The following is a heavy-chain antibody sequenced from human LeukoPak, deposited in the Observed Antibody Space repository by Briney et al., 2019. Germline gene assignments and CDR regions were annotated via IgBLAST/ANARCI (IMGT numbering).Heavy chain of an antibody. V-gene: IGHV4-31*03. CDR1: GGSICSGGYC. Sequence: SQSLSLTCTVSGGSICSGGYCWSWIRQHPGEGLELMGYIYYSGGTYYKPSLKGRVTISIDTSKNKFTLKVSSVTAADTAVYYCARPPPDYDDYPGPAFDIWGQGTMVTVSS. D-gene: IGHD4-17*01. CDR3: ARPPPDYDDYPGPAFDI. CDR2: IYYSGGT. J-gene: IGHJ3*02.